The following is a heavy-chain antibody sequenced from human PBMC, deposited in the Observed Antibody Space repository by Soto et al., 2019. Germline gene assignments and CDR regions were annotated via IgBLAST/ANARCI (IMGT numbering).Heavy chain of an antibody. D-gene: IGHD3-3*01. Sequence: QVQLVESGGGVVQPGRSLRLSCAASGFTFSSYGMHWVRQAPGKGLEWVAVISYDGSNKYYADSVKGRFTISRDNSKNTLYLQMNSLRAEDTAVYYCAKDWTSGTNWFDPWGQGTLVTVSS. J-gene: IGHJ5*02. V-gene: IGHV3-30*18. CDR1: GFTFSSYG. CDR2: ISYDGSNK. CDR3: AKDWTSGTNWFDP.